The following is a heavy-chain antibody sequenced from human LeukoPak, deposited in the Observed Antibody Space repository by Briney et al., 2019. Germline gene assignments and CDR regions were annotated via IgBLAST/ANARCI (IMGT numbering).Heavy chain of an antibody. V-gene: IGHV3-30*18. CDR2: TSHDGREK. Sequence: GGSLRLSCAASGFTFSAYGMNWVRQAPGKGLEWVAITSHDGREKYYADSVKGRFTISRDNSENTLYLQMNSLRAEDTAVYYCAKDAVVVARGYYFDYWGQGTLVTVSS. CDR1: GFTFSAYG. D-gene: IGHD3-22*01. J-gene: IGHJ4*02. CDR3: AKDAVVVARGYYFDY.